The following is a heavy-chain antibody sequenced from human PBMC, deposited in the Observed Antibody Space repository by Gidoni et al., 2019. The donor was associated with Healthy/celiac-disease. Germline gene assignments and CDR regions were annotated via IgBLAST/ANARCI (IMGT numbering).Heavy chain of an antibody. CDR2: INHSGST. V-gene: IGHV4-34*01. Sequence: QVQLQQWGAGLLKPSETLSLTCAVYGGSFSGYYWSWIRQPPGKGLEWIGEINHSGSTNYNPSLKSRVTISVDTSKNQFSLKLSSVTAADTAVYYCARGYRRVTTVTTRLRWSDEYYYYYGMDVWGQGTTVTVSS. D-gene: IGHD4-4*01. J-gene: IGHJ6*02. CDR1: GGSFSGYY. CDR3: ARGYRRVTTVTTRLRWSDEYYYYYGMDV.